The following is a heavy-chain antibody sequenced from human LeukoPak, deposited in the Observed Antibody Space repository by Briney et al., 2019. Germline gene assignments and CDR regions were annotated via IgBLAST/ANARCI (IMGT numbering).Heavy chain of an antibody. V-gene: IGHV4-39*01. Sequence: KASETLSLTCAVSGASISTSSYYWGWIRQPPGKGLEWIGTISYSGSTYYNPSLKSRVTISAHTSNNQFSLKLTSVTAADTAVYYCARHFDYWGQGTLVTVTS. J-gene: IGHJ4*02. CDR1: GASISTSSYY. CDR2: ISYSGST. CDR3: ARHFDY.